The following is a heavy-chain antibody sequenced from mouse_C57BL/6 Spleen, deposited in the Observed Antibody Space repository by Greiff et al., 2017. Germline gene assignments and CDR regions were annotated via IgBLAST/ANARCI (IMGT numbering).Heavy chain of an antibody. D-gene: IGHD3-2*02. CDR3: ARGRTAQGGDFDV. CDR1: GYTFTSYW. J-gene: IGHJ1*03. V-gene: IGHV1-55*01. CDR2: IYPGSGST. Sequence: VQLQQPGAELVKPGASVKMSCKASGYTFTSYWITWVKQRPGQGLEWIGDIYPGSGSTNYNEKFKSKATLTVDTSSSTAYMQLSSLTSEDSAVYYCARGRTAQGGDFDVWGTGTTVTVSS.